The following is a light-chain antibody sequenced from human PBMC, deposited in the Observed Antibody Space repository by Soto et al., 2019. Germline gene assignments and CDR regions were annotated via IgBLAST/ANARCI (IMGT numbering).Light chain of an antibody. J-gene: IGKJ1*01. CDR3: QQYNNWPPTWT. CDR1: QSVSSN. CDR2: GAS. V-gene: IGKV3-15*01. Sequence: EIELTQSPGTLSLSPGESATLSCKASQSVSSNLAWYQQKPGQAPRLLIYGASTRATGIPARFSGSGSGTEFTLTISSLQSEDFAVYYCQQYNNWPPTWTFGQGTKVDIK.